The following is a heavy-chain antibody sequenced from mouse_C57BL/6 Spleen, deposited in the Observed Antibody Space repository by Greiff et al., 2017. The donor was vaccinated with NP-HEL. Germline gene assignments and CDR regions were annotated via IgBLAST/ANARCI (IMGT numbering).Heavy chain of an antibody. J-gene: IGHJ1*03. D-gene: IGHD1-1*01. V-gene: IGHV1-55*01. CDR1: CYTFTSYW. CDR3: ARTHYYGSSSWYCDV. Sequence: QVQLKQPGAELVKPGASVKMSCKASCYTFTSYWITWVKQSPGQGLEWLGDIYPGRGSTNYNAKFQRKAPLTVYTSSSTAYMQLSSLTSEDSAVYYCARTHYYGSSSWYCDVWGTGTTVTVSS. CDR2: IYPGRGST.